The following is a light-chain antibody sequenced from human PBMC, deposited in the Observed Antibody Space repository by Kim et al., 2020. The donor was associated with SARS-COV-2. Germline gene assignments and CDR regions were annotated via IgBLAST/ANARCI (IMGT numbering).Light chain of an antibody. J-gene: IGLJ3*02. CDR1: SSNNGRNS. CDR3: AAWDGSLNIWV. V-gene: IGLV1-44*01. CDR2: TND. Sequence: GQRVTIYCSGSSSNNGRNSVNWYQYLPGAAPKLLIYTNDQRPSGVPDRFSGSKSDTSASLAVTGLQSEDEADYYCAAWDGSLNIWVFGTGTRLTVL.